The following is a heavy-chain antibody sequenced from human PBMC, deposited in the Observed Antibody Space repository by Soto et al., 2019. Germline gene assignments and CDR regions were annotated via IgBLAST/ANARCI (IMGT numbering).Heavy chain of an antibody. CDR1: GYTFTSYG. J-gene: IGHJ6*02. CDR2: ISAYNGSR. CDR3: ASDIAAAGSPDYYYGIDC. Sequence: SVKVPCKASGYTFTSYGFSWERRAPGQGREWMGWISAYNGSRNYARKHQGRSTMTTDTPTSTAYRELRSLRSDDTAVYYCASDIAAAGSPDYYYGIDCWGQGTRVTVSS. V-gene: IGHV1-18*01. D-gene: IGHD6-13*01.